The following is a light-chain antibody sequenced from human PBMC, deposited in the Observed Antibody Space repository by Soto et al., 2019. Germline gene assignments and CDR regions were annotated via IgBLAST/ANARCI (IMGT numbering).Light chain of an antibody. CDR3: SSYTSSSTLNV. CDR1: SSDVGYYNY. CDR2: DVS. V-gene: IGLV2-14*03. J-gene: IGLJ1*01. Sequence: QSVLTQPASVSGSPGQSITMSCTGTSSDVGYYNYVSWYQLHPGKAPKLMIYDVSNRPSGVSNRSSGSKSGNTASLTISGLQAEDEADYYCSSYTSSSTLNVFGTGTKVTVL.